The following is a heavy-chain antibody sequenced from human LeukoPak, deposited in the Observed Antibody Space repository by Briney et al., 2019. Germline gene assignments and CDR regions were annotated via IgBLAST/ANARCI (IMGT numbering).Heavy chain of an antibody. D-gene: IGHD3-22*01. CDR2: INPNSGGT. V-gene: IGHV1-2*02. CDR1: GYTFTGYY. CDR3: ACPAYYDSSGAYYYYGMDV. Sequence: GASVKVSCKASGYTFTGYYMHRVRQVPGQGLEWMGWINPNSGGTNYAQKFQGRVTMTRDTSISTAYMELSRLRSDDTAVYYCACPAYYDSSGAYYYYGMDVWGQGTTVTVSS. J-gene: IGHJ6*02.